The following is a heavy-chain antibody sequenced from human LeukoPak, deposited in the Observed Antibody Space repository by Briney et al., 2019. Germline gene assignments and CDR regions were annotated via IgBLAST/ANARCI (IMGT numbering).Heavy chain of an antibody. V-gene: IGHV4-61*02. CDR1: GGSISSGNYY. Sequence: SQTLSLTCTVSGGSISSGNYYWSWIRQPAGKGLEWIGRIYTSGNTNYSPSLKSRVSISVDTSKNQFSLKLSSVTAADTAVYYCARGGRIGQLAVDYWGQGTLVTVSS. CDR3: ARGGRIGQLAVDY. J-gene: IGHJ4*02. CDR2: IYTSGNT. D-gene: IGHD6-19*01.